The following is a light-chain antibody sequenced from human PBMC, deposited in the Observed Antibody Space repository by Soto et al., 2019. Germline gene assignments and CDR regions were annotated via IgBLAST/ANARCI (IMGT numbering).Light chain of an antibody. J-gene: IGLJ2*01. CDR1: SSDIGNYDF. CDR2: EVS. V-gene: IGLV2-14*01. CDR3: TPYTPSTSFIL. Sequence: QSALTQPASVSGSPGQSITISCTGTSSDIGNYDFASWYQQVPGTAPKAMIYEVSSRPSGVSNRFSGSKSGNTASLTISGRQGEDEAHYNCTPYTPSTSFILFGGGTKLTVL.